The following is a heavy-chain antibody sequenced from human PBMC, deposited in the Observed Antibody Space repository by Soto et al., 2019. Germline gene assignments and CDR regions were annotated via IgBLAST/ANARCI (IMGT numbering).Heavy chain of an antibody. CDR2: IIPIFGTA. Sequence: ASVKVSCKASGCTFSSYAISCVRQAPGQVLEWMGGIIPIFGTANYAQKFQGRVTITADESTSTAYMELSSLRSEDTAVYYCASALNVDIVGNYYYGMDVWGQGTTVTVSS. D-gene: IGHD5-12*01. V-gene: IGHV1-69*13. CDR1: GCTFSSYA. J-gene: IGHJ6*02. CDR3: ASALNVDIVGNYYYGMDV.